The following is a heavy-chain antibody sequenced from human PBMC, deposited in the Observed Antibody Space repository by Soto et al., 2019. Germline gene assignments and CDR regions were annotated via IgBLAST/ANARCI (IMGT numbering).Heavy chain of an antibody. CDR2: ISSSSSYK. CDR1: RFTFSSYS. D-gene: IGHD3-9*01. Sequence: PGGSLRLSCAASRFTFSSYSMNWVRQAPGKGQEKDTSISSSSSYKYYADTVKGRFTISRDNAKNSLYLQKNSLRAEDMAVYYCAADYDILTGYYLDAFDIWGQGTMVTVSS. CDR3: AADYDILTGYYLDAFDI. V-gene: IGHV3-21*01. J-gene: IGHJ3*02.